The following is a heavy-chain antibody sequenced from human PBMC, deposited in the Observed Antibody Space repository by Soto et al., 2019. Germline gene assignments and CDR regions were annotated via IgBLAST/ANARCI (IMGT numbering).Heavy chain of an antibody. CDR1: GFTFSSYG. D-gene: IGHD3-3*01. CDR3: ARDPLLYDFWSGYFDY. CDR2: IWYDGSNK. Sequence: GGSLRLSCAASGFTFSSYGMHWVRQAPGKGLEWVAVIWYDGSNKYYADSVKGRFTISRDNSKNTLYLQMNSLRAEDTAVYYCARDPLLYDFWSGYFDYWGQGTLVTVSS. J-gene: IGHJ4*02. V-gene: IGHV3-33*01.